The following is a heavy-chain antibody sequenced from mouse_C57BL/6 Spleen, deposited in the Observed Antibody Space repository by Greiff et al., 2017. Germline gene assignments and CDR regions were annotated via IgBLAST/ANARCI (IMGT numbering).Heavy chain of an antibody. CDR3: ARDHGSSSFFAY. J-gene: IGHJ3*01. Sequence: EVMLVESGGGLVKPGGSLKLSCAASGFTFSSYAMSWVRQTPEKRLEWVATISDGGSYTYYPDNVKGRFTISRDNAKNNLYLQMSHLKSEDTAMYYCARDHGSSSFFAYWGQGTLVTVSA. V-gene: IGHV5-4*01. CDR1: GFTFSSYA. D-gene: IGHD1-1*01. CDR2: ISDGGSYT.